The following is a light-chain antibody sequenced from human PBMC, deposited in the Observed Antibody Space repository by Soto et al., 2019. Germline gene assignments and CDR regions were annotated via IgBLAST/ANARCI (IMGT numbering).Light chain of an antibody. CDR1: SSDVGAYNY. CDR2: AVT. Sequence: QSALTQPRSLSGSPGQSVTISCIGTSSDVGAYNYVSWYQQHPGKAPKLMIYAVTNRPSGVPDHFSGSKSGNTASLTISGLQAEDEADYYCCSFAGSYTWVFGGGTQLTVL. J-gene: IGLJ3*02. CDR3: CSFAGSYTWV. V-gene: IGLV2-11*01.